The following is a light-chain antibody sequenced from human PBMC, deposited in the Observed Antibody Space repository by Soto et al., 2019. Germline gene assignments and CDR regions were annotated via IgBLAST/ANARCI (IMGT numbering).Light chain of an antibody. CDR3: QQYGSSRWT. V-gene: IGKV3-20*01. Sequence: EIVLTQSPGTLSLSPGEIATLSCRASQSVSSSYLAWYQQKPGQAPRLLIYGASSRATGIPDRFSGSGSGTDFTLTISRLEPEDVAVYYCQQYGSSRWTFGQGTKVDIK. CDR1: QSVSSSY. CDR2: GAS. J-gene: IGKJ1*01.